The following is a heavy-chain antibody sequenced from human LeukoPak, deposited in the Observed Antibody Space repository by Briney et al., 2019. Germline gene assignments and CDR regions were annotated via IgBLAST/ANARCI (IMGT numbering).Heavy chain of an antibody. CDR3: ATTGSGSFYYYYGMDV. D-gene: IGHD3-10*01. Sequence: SETLSLTCAVSGGSISSGGYSWSWIRQPLGKGLEWIGYIYHSGSTYYNPSLKSRVTISVDRSKNQFSLKLSSVTAADTAVYYCATTGSGSFYYYYGMDVWGKGTTVTVSS. CDR2: IYHSGST. J-gene: IGHJ6*04. CDR1: GGSISSGGYS. V-gene: IGHV4-30-2*01.